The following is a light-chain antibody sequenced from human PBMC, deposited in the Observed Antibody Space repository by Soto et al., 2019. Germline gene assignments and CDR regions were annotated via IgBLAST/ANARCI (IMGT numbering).Light chain of an antibody. V-gene: IGLV1-44*01. CDR1: SSNIGRNT. CDR2: NVN. CDR3: AAWDDSLNGYV. J-gene: IGLJ1*01. Sequence: QSALTQPPSASGTPGQRVTFSCSGSSSNIGRNTVDWYQQLPGTAPKLLIYNVNQRPSGVPDRFSGSKSGTSASLAISGLQSEDEADYYCAAWDDSLNGYVFGTGTKLTVL.